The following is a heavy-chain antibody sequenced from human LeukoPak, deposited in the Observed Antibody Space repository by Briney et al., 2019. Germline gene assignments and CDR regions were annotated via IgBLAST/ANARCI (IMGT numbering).Heavy chain of an antibody. Sequence: SETLSLTCTVSGGSISSSSYYWGWIRQPPGKGLEWIGSIYYSGSTYYNPSLKSRVTISVYTSKNQFSLKLSSVTAADTAVYYCATYSSGWYYFDYWGQGTLVTVSS. D-gene: IGHD6-19*01. J-gene: IGHJ4*02. V-gene: IGHV4-39*01. CDR3: ATYSSGWYYFDY. CDR2: IYYSGST. CDR1: GGSISSSSYY.